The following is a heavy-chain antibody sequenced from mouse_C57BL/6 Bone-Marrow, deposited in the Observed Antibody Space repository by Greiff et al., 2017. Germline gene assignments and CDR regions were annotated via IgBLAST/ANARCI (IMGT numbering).Heavy chain of an antibody. D-gene: IGHD2-5*01. CDR2: IHPDSGST. CDR3: ARWGDSNYDCSWFDY. Sequence: QVQLQQPGAELVKPGASVKLSCKASGYTFTSYWMHWVKQRPGQGLEWIGMIHPDSGSTNYNEKFKSKATLTVDKSSSSAYMQLSSLTSEDSAVYDCARWGDSNYDCSWFDYWGQGTLVTVSA. J-gene: IGHJ3*01. V-gene: IGHV1-64*01. CDR1: GYTFTSYW.